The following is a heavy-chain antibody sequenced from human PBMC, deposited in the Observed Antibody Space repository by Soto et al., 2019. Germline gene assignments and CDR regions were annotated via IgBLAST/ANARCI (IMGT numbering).Heavy chain of an antibody. CDR1: GFTFSSYE. J-gene: IGHJ5*02. D-gene: IGHD1-1*01. CDR2: ISSSGSTI. Sequence: LRLSCAASGFTFSSYEMNWVRQAPGKGLEWVSYISSSGSTIYYADSVKGRFTISRDNAKNSLYLQMNSLRAEDTAVYYCARSRKYDMNWFDPWGQGTLVTVSS. V-gene: IGHV3-48*03. CDR3: ARSRKYDMNWFDP.